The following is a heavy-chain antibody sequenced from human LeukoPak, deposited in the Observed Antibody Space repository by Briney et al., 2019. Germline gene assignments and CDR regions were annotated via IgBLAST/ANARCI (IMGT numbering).Heavy chain of an antibody. V-gene: IGHV4-59*01. CDR2: IYYSGST. CDR1: GGSISSYY. J-gene: IGHJ4*02. D-gene: IGHD6-13*01. Sequence: PSETLSLTCTVSGGSISSYYWSWIRQPPGKGLEWIGYIYYSGSTNYNPSLKSRVTISVDTSKNQFSLKLGSVTAADTAVYYCARNGVEQQLVYFDYWGQGTLVTVSS. CDR3: ARNGVEQQLVYFDY.